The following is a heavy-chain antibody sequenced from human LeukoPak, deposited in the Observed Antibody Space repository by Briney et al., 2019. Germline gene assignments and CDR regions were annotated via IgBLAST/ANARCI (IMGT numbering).Heavy chain of an antibody. J-gene: IGHJ4*02. CDR1: GFTFSIYG. V-gene: IGHV3-33*06. Sequence: GGSLRLSCAASGFTFSIYGMHWVRQAPGKGLEWVAVIWYDGSNKYYADSVKGRFTISRDNSKNTLYLQMNSLRAEDTAVYYCAKPITMVRGGDYFDYWGQGTLVTVSS. CDR2: IWYDGSNK. CDR3: AKPITMVRGGDYFDY. D-gene: IGHD3-10*01.